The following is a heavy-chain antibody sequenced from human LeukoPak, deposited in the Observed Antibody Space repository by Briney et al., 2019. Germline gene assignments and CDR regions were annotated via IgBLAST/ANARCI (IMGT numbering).Heavy chain of an antibody. J-gene: IGHJ4*02. Sequence: GGSLRLSCAASGFIFSNHAMHWVRQAPGKGLAWVTLVWYDGNRKYYADSVKGRFTISRDNSKNSVYLQLNSLRPEDTAMYYCVSMVRGIGYWGQGTLVTVSS. CDR1: GFIFSNHA. V-gene: IGHV3-30*02. D-gene: IGHD3-10*01. CDR2: VWYDGNRK. CDR3: VSMVRGIGY.